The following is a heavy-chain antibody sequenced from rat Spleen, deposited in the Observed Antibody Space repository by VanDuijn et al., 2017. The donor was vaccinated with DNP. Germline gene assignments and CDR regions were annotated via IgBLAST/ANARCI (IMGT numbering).Heavy chain of an antibody. J-gene: IGHJ3*01. CDR2: INKDSRTK. V-gene: IGHV4-2*01. CDR3: ARHVGDNSGFAY. Sequence: EVQLVESGGGLVQSGRSLKLSCAASGFNFNDYWMGWVRQAPGKGLEWIGEINKDSRTKKYSPSLKDKFTISRDNAQNTLFLQMSNLGSEDTATYYCARHVGDNSGFAYWGQGTLVTVSS. D-gene: IGHD4-3*01. CDR1: GFNFNDYW.